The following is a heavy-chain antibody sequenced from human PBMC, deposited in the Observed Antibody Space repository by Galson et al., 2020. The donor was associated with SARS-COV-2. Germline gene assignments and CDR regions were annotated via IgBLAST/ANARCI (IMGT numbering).Heavy chain of an antibody. Sequence: GESLKISCVAGGFSFNNFGMHWVRQAPGKGLEWVALISYEGSKKYYADSVKGRFTISKDNSRNTLYLSMNSLRREDTAEYYCAKFRDFFDFRSGYYTMDTWGLGTTVTVSS. J-gene: IGHJ6*02. V-gene: IGHV3-30*18. CDR3: AKFRDFFDFRSGYYTMDT. CDR2: ISYEGSKK. D-gene: IGHD3-3*01. CDR1: GFSFNNFG.